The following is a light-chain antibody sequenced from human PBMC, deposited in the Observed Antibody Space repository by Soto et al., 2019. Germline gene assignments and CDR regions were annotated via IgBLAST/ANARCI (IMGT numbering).Light chain of an antibody. CDR3: MKALPTPQT. J-gene: IGKJ1*01. V-gene: IGKV2-28*01. Sequence: DIVMTQSPLSLPVTPGEPASISCKSSQSLLYSNGYNYLYWCLQKPGQSPQLLIYLSSHRGSGGVEGLCGGGGGTNVILKIIRVEAEEVGVFCCMKALPTPQTFGQGTKVEIK. CDR1: QSLLYSNGYNY. CDR2: LSS.